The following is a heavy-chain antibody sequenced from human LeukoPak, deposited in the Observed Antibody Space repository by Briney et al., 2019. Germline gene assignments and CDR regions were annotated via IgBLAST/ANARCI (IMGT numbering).Heavy chain of an antibody. CDR2: IFHSGTT. Sequence: SETLSLTCTMSGGSISPYYWSWIRQPPGKGLEWIAYIFHSGTTKYNPSLKSRVAISLDTPKSQFSLRLHSVTAADSAVYYCARGGYYYLDVWGRGTTVTVSS. V-gene: IGHV4-59*01. CDR1: GGSISPYY. CDR3: ARGGYYYLDV. J-gene: IGHJ6*03.